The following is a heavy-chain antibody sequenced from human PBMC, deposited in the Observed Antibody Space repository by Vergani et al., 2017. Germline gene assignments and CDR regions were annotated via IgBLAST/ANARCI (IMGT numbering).Heavy chain of an antibody. CDR1: GFTFSSYG. V-gene: IGHV3-30*03. Sequence: QVQLVESGGGVVQPGRSLRLSCAASGFTFSSYGMHWVRQAPGKGLEWVAVIYYDVSNKYYADSVKGRFTISRDNSKTTLYLQMNSLRAEDTAVYYCARAAGRSEAPVDAFDIWGQGTMVTVSS. CDR2: IYYDVSNK. D-gene: IGHD3-10*01. CDR3: ARAAGRSEAPVDAFDI. J-gene: IGHJ3*02.